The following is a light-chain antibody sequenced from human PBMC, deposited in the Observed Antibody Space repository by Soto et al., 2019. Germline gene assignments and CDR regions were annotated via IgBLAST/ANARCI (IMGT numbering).Light chain of an antibody. CDR3: QHYGASPRT. V-gene: IGKV3-20*01. CDR2: GVS. J-gene: IGKJ1*01. CDR1: QTITSTH. Sequence: EIVLTQSPGTLSLFPGERATLSCRASQTITSTHLAWYQQKPGQAPRLLIYGVSNRASGFTDRFSGSGSGTDFTLTISGLEPDDFAVYYCQHYGASPRTFGQGTKVEI.